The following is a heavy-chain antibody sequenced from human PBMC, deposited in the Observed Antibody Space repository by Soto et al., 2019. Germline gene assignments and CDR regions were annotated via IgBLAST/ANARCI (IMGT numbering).Heavy chain of an antibody. V-gene: IGHV4-34*01. D-gene: IGHD6-19*01. CDR2: INHSGST. Sequence: SETLSLTCAVYGGSFSGYYWSWIRQPPGKGLEWIGEINHSGSTNYNPSLKSRVTISVDTSKNQFSLKLSSVTAADTAVYYCARGQVARWLVRSPFDYWGQGTLVTVS. CDR1: GGSFSGYY. J-gene: IGHJ4*02. CDR3: ARGQVARWLVRSPFDY.